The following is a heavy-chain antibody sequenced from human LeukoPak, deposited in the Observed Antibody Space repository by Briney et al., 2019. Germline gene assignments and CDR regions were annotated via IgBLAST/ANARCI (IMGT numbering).Heavy chain of an antibody. J-gene: IGHJ4*02. V-gene: IGHV3-53*05. Sequence: PGGSLRLSCAASGFTVSTNYMSWVRQAPGKGLEWVSVIYSGGSTYYADSVKGRFTISRDNSKSTLYLQMNSLRPEDTAVYYCAKKGYATFDYWGQGTLVTVSS. CDR2: IYSGGST. D-gene: IGHD5-18*01. CDR3: AKKGYATFDY. CDR1: GFTVSTNY.